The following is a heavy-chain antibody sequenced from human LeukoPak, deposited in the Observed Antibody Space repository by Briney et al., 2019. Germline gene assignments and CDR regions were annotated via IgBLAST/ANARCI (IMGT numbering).Heavy chain of an antibody. CDR3: ARLGRAVAGSRDLDY. CDR2: IYPGDSDT. D-gene: IGHD6-19*01. CDR1: GYSFTSYW. V-gene: IGHV5-51*01. J-gene: IGHJ4*02. Sequence: GESLKISCKGSGYSFTSYWIGWVRQMPGKGLEWMGIIYPGDSDTRYSPSFQGQVTISADKSISTAYLQWSSLKASDTAMYYCARLGRAVAGSRDLDYWGQGTLVTVSS.